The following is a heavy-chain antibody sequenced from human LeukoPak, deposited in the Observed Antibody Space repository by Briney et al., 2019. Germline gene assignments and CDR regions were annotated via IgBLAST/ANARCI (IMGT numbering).Heavy chain of an antibody. J-gene: IGHJ4*02. Sequence: PGGSLRLSCAASGFTFDDYAMHWVRQAPGKGLEWVSGISWNSGSIGYADSVKGRFTISRDNAKNSLYLQMNSLRAEDTAVYYCARDGGIFGVGNFDYWGQGTLVTVSS. CDR1: GFTFDDYA. V-gene: IGHV3-9*01. D-gene: IGHD3-3*01. CDR2: ISWNSGSI. CDR3: ARDGGIFGVGNFDY.